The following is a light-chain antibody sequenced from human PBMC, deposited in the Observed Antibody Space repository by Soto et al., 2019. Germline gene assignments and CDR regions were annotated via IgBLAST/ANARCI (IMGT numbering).Light chain of an antibody. CDR2: DAS. J-gene: IGKJ3*01. Sequence: EIVLTQSPXTLSLSPGERATLSCRASQSVSSYLAWYQQKPGQAPRLLIYDASNRATGIPARFSGSGSGTDFTLTISSLEPEDFAVYYCQQRSNWFTFGPGTKVDIK. CDR3: QQRSNWFT. V-gene: IGKV3-11*01. CDR1: QSVSSY.